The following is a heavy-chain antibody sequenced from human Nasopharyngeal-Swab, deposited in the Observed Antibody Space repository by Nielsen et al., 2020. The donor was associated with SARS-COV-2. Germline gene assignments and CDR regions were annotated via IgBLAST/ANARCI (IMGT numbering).Heavy chain of an antibody. CDR1: GFTFSDYY. V-gene: IGHV3-11*04. J-gene: IGHJ6*03. CDR2: ISSSGSTI. D-gene: IGHD6-13*01. Sequence: GESLKISCAASGFTFSDYYMSWIRQAPGKGLEWVSYISSSGSTIYYADSVKGRFTISRDNAKNSLYLQMNSLRAEDTAVYYCASGGSSSWYYYYMDVWGKGTTVTVSS. CDR3: ASGGSSSWYYYYMDV.